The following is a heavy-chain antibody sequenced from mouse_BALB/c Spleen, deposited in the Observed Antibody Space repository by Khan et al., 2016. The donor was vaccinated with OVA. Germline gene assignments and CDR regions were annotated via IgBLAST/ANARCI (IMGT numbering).Heavy chain of an antibody. CDR1: GFTFSSYA. CDR3: ARGAYRYDEYYFDY. J-gene: IGHJ2*01. V-gene: IGHV5-6-5*01. Sequence: EVELVESGGGSVKPGGSLKLSCAVSGFTFSSYAMSWVRQTPEKRLEWVASISSGGSTYYPDSVKGRFTISRDNARNILYLQMSSLRSEDMAMYYCARGAYRYDEYYFDYWGQGTTLTVSS. CDR2: ISSGGST. D-gene: IGHD2-14*01.